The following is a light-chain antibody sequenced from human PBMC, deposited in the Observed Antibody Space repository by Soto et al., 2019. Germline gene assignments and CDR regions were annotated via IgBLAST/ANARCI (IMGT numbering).Light chain of an antibody. CDR1: QSISSW. CDR3: QQYSSYYT. V-gene: IGKV1-5*03. Sequence: DIQMTQSPSTLSASVGDRVTITCRASQSISSWLAWYQQKPGKAPKLLIYKASSLESGVPSRFSGSGSGTEFTLTISSLHPDDFATYYCQQYSSYYTFGGGTKVEIK. CDR2: KAS. J-gene: IGKJ4*01.